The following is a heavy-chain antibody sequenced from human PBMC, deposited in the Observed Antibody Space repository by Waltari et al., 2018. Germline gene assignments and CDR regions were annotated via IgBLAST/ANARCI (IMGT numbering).Heavy chain of an antibody. V-gene: IGHV4-39*07. D-gene: IGHD5-12*01. CDR2: IDDSGST. Sequence: QLQLQESGPGLVKPSETLSLTCTVSGGSISSSSYYWGWIRQPPGKGLEWIGSIDDSGSTYYNPSLKSRVTKSVDTSKNQFSLKLSSVTAADTAVYYCARDGYARSMDVWGKGTTVTISS. J-gene: IGHJ6*03. CDR3: ARDGYARSMDV. CDR1: GGSISSSSYY.